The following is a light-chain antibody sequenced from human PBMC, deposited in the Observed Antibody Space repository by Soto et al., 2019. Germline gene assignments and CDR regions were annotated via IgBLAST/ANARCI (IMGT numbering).Light chain of an antibody. CDR3: QRADDFPLT. CDR2: GAS. CDR1: QEISTS. J-gene: IGKJ4*01. Sequence: IQMTQSPSSVYASVGDRVTITCRASQEISTSLAWYQQKPGTAPKLLIYGASSLQSGVSSRFSGSGSGTDFTLTITNLQPEDFETYYCQRADDFPLTFGGGTKVDIK. V-gene: IGKV1-12*01.